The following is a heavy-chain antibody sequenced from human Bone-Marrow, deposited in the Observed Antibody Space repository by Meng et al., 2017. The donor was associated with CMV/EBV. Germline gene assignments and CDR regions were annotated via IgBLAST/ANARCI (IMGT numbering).Heavy chain of an antibody. V-gene: IGHV3-53*01. J-gene: IGHJ4*02. CDR2: IYSGGTT. D-gene: IGHD2-8*02. Sequence: GASLKVPCAASGFTVSSTYMNRVRQAPGKGLEWVSVIYSGGTTHYADSVKGRFTISRDISKNTLDLQMNYLRTEDTAVYYCARAILYSTGYWGQGTLVTVSS. CDR3: ARAILYSTGY. CDR1: GFTVSSTY.